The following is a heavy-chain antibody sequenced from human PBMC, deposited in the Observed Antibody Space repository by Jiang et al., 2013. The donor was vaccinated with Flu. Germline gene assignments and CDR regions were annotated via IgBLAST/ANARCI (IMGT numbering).Heavy chain of an antibody. CDR2: INPNSGGT. J-gene: IGHJ5*02. CDR3: AREAIAIGGDWFDP. Sequence: SGAEVKKPGASVKVSCKASGYIFTGYHMHWVRQAPGQGLEWMGWINPNSGGTNYAQKFQGRVALTRDTSISTAYMELSSLRSDDTAVYYCAREAIAIGGDWFDPWGQGTLVTVSS. D-gene: IGHD2/OR15-2a*01. CDR1: GYIFTGYH. V-gene: IGHV1-2*02.